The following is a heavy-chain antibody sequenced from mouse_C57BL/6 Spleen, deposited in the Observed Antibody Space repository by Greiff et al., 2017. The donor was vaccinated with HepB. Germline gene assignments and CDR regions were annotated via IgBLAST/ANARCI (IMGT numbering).Heavy chain of an antibody. CDR3: ARTHITTVVATDY. CDR2: IYPGDGDT. V-gene: IGHV1-82*01. D-gene: IGHD1-1*01. Sequence: QVQLQQPGPELVKPGASVKISCKASGYAFSSSWMNWVKQRPGKGLEWIGRIYPGDGDTNYNGKFKGKATLTADKFSSTAYIQLSSLTSEDSAVYFCARTHITTVVATDYWGQGTTLTVSS. CDR1: GYAFSSSW. J-gene: IGHJ2*01.